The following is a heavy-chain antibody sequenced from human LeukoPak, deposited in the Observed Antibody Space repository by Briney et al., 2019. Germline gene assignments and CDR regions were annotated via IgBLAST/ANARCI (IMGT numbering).Heavy chain of an antibody. D-gene: IGHD5-18*01. CDR2: VYYSGST. CDR1: GGSISSSSYY. J-gene: IGHJ4*02. CDR3: ARHGRGEQLWQQFDY. Sequence: SETLSLTCTVSGGSISSSSYYWGWIRQPPGKGLEWIGSVYYSGSTYYNPSLKSRVTIYVDTSKHQFSLRLSSVTAADTAVYYSARHGRGEQLWQQFDYWGQGTLVTVSS. V-gene: IGHV4-39*01.